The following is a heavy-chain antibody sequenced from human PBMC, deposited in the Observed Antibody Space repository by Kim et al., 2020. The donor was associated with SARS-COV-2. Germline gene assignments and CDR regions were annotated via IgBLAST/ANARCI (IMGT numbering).Heavy chain of an antibody. CDR3: ARDRYCSSTSCYYPDDAFDI. J-gene: IGHJ3*02. Sequence: RVTISVDTSKNQFSLKLSSVTAADTAVYYCARDRYCSSTSCYYPDDAFDIWGQGTMVTVSS. V-gene: IGHV4-59*01. D-gene: IGHD2-2*01.